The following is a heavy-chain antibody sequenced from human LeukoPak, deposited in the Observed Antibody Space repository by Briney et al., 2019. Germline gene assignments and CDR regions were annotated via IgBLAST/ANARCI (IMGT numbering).Heavy chain of an antibody. D-gene: IGHD6-13*01. V-gene: IGHV3-64*02. CDR2: MDDSGAHT. CDR3: ARAYPPIAAAATEVGFDY. J-gene: IGHJ4*02. Sequence: PGGSLRLSCAASGFTFSRYAMQWVRQAPDKRLEYVSGMDDSGAHTYYADSVKGRFTISRDNSKNTLYLQMNSLRAEDAAVYYCARAYPPIAAAATEVGFDYWGQGTLVTVSS. CDR1: GFTFSRYA.